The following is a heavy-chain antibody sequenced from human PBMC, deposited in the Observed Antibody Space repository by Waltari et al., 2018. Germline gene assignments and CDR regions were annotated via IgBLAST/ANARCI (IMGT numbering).Heavy chain of an antibody. J-gene: IGHJ4*02. CDR2: GST. Sequence: GSTYYNPALKGQVTISVDTSNNQFSLKLRSVTAADAAVYYCACKQGGSGSPYFYYWGQGTLVTVSS. D-gene: IGHD3-10*01. V-gene: IGHV4-30-2*05. CDR3: ACKQGGSGSPYFYY.